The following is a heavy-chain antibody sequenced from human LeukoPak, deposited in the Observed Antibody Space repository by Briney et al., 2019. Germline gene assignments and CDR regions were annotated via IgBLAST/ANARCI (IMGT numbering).Heavy chain of an antibody. J-gene: IGHJ6*03. D-gene: IGHD3-22*01. CDR1: GGSISSYY. CDR2: IYTSGST. V-gene: IGHV4-4*07. CDR3: ARAPSRDYDSRYYYYMDV. Sequence: SETLSLTCTVSGGSISSYYWSWIRQPAGKGLEWIGRIYTSGSTNYNPSLKSRVTMSVDTSKNQFSLKLSSVTAADTAVYYCARAPSRDYDSRYYYYMDVWGKGTTVTVSS.